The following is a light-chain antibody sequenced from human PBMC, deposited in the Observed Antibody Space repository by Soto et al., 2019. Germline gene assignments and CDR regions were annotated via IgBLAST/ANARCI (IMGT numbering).Light chain of an antibody. CDR3: QQYGSSFVT. Sequence: IVLTQSPGTLSLSPGERATLSCRASQSVSSSYLAWYQQKPGLAPRLLIYGASSRATGIPDRFSGSGSGTDFTLTISRLEPEDFAVYYCQQYGSSFVTFGQGTKADI. CDR2: GAS. J-gene: IGKJ1*01. V-gene: IGKV3-20*01. CDR1: QSVSSSY.